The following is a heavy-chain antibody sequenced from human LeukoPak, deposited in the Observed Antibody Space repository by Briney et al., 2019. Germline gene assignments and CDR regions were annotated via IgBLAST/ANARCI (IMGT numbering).Heavy chain of an antibody. V-gene: IGHV5-51*01. D-gene: IGHD2-2*01. CDR2: IYPGDSDT. Sequence: GESLKISCKGSGYSFTSYWIGWVRQMPGKGLEWMGIIYPGDSDTRYSPSFQGQVTISADKSISTAYLQWSSLKASDTAMYYCARQRVVVVPAAPSWVYYYYYMDVWGKGTTVTISS. J-gene: IGHJ6*03. CDR1: GYSFTSYW. CDR3: ARQRVVVVPAAPSWVYYYYYMDV.